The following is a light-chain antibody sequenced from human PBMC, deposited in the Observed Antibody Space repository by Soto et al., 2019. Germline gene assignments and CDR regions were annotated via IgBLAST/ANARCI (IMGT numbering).Light chain of an antibody. J-gene: IGLJ1*01. Sequence: QSALTQPASVSGSPGQSITISCTGTSSDVGSYNLVSWYKQHPGKAPKLMIFEVTKRPSGVSSRFSGSKSDNTASLTISGLQTEDEADYYCCSYAGSSTHYVFGTGTKLTVL. CDR2: EVT. CDR3: CSYAGSSTHYV. CDR1: SSDVGSYNL. V-gene: IGLV2-23*02.